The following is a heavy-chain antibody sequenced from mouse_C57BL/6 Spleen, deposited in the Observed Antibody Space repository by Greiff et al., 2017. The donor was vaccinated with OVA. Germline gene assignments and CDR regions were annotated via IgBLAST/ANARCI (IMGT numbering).Heavy chain of an antibody. Sequence: EVKLVESGGGLVKPGGSLKLSCAASGFTFSSYTMSWVRQTPEKRLEWVATISGGGGNTYYPDSVKGRFTISRDNAKNTLYLQMSSLRSEDTALYYCARKSYDGHFDYWGQGTTLTVSS. D-gene: IGHD2-3*01. CDR1: GFTFSSYT. J-gene: IGHJ2*01. CDR2: ISGGGGNT. CDR3: ARKSYDGHFDY. V-gene: IGHV5-9*01.